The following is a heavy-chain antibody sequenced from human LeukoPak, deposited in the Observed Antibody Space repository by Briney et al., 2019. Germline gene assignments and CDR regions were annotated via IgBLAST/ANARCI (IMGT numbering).Heavy chain of an antibody. V-gene: IGHV5-51*01. D-gene: IGHD2-21*01. Sequence: GESLKISCKGSGYSFTTYWVVWVRQMPGKGLDWMGNIYLGDSDTRYSPSFQGQVTISADKSISTAYLQWSSLKASDTAMYYCAYGADSGNWFGPWGQGTLVTVS. CDR2: IYLGDSDT. CDR3: AYGADSGNWFGP. CDR1: GYSFTTYW. J-gene: IGHJ5*02.